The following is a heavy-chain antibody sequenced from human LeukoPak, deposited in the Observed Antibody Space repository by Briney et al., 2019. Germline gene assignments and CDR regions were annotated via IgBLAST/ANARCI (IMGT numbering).Heavy chain of an antibody. V-gene: IGHV4-39*02. CDR1: GGSISSSSHY. CDR3: ARDLEEYSSLVYYYGMDV. CDR2: IYYSGST. D-gene: IGHD6-6*01. Sequence: SETLSLTCTVSGGSISSSSHYWGWIRQPPGKGLEWIGNIYYSGSTFYNPSLKSRVTISVDTSKKQFSLKLSSVTAADTAVYYCARDLEEYSSLVYYYGMDVWGQGTTVTVSS. J-gene: IGHJ6*02.